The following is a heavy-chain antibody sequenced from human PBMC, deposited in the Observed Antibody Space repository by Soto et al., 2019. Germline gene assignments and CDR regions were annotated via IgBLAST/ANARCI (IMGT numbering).Heavy chain of an antibody. CDR2: ISASGDST. J-gene: IGHJ4*02. D-gene: IGHD3-16*01. V-gene: IGHV3-23*01. Sequence: EVELLESGGGLVQPGGSLRLSCAASAFTFTSYAMSWVRQAPGKGLEWVSDISASGDSTYYADSVRGRFTISRDNSKNTLYLQMDSLRAEDTAVYYCAKWQIMIKFGGVVTPPGYWGQGTLVTVSS. CDR3: AKWQIMIKFGGVVTPPGY. CDR1: AFTFTSYA.